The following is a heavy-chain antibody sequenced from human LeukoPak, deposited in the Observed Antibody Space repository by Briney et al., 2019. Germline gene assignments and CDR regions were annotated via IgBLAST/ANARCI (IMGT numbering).Heavy chain of an antibody. CDR1: GFTVSSNY. J-gene: IGHJ4*02. V-gene: IGHV3-66*01. Sequence: GSLRLSCAASGFTVSSNYMSWDRQAPGKGLEWVSLMYGGGSTYYADSVKGRFSISRDNSKNTLYLQMNSLRAEDTAVYYCARGWIDNSGWYPYYFDYWGQGTLVTVSS. CDR2: MYGGGST. D-gene: IGHD6-19*01. CDR3: ARGWIDNSGWYPYYFDY.